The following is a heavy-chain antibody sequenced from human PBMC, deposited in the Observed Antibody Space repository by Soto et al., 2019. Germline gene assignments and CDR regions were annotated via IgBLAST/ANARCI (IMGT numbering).Heavy chain of an antibody. Sequence: GGSLRLSCAASGFTFSSYDMHWVRQATGKGLEWVSAIGTAGDTYYPGSVKGRFTISRENAKNSLYLQMNSLRAEDTAVYYCARVGAAAGSYYFDYWGQGTLVTVSS. CDR2: IGTAGDT. J-gene: IGHJ4*02. V-gene: IGHV3-13*01. D-gene: IGHD6-13*01. CDR3: ARVGAAAGSYYFDY. CDR1: GFTFSSYD.